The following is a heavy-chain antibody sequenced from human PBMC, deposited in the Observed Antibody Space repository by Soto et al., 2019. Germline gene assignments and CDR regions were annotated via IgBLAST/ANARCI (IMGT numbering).Heavy chain of an antibody. J-gene: IGHJ6*02. CDR3: ARVEWERDYYYGMDV. V-gene: IGHV1-18*01. CDR1: GYTFTSYG. Sequence: QVQLVQSGAEVKKPGASVKVSCKASGYTFTSYGISWVRQAPGQGLEWMGWISAYNGNTNYAQKLQGRVTMTTDTSXXTAHMELRSLRSDDTAVYYCARVEWERDYYYGMDVWGQGTTVTVSS. D-gene: IGHD1-26*01. CDR2: ISAYNGNT.